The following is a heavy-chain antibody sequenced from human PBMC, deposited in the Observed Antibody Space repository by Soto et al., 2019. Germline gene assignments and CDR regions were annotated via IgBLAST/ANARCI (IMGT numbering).Heavy chain of an antibody. CDR1: GYIFTSYG. V-gene: IGHV1-18*01. CDR2: ISGFNVDT. CDR3: PGAVGPSGAWDY. Sequence: QVQLVQSGAEVEKPGASVKVSCKASGYIFTSYGITWVRQAPGQGLEWMGWISGFNVDTTYAQKVQGRVTMTRATSPGKASRGLGARKSNNPACNSWPGAVGPSGAWDYGGKGPLV. J-gene: IGHJ4*02. D-gene: IGHD3-10*01.